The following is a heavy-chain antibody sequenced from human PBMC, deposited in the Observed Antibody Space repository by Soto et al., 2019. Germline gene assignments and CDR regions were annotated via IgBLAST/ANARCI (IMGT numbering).Heavy chain of an antibody. J-gene: IGHJ4*02. CDR3: ARASGVDNSGFDLSY. CDR2: IGSSSATI. D-gene: IGHD5-12*01. Sequence: EVQLVESGGGLVQPGGSLRLSCAASGFTFETYNMNWVRQAPGKGLAWVSYIGSSSATIYYADSVRGRFTISRDNAKNSLYLQMKSLRAEDTAVYYCARASGVDNSGFDLSYWGQGTLVTVSS. CDR1: GFTFETYN. V-gene: IGHV3-48*01.